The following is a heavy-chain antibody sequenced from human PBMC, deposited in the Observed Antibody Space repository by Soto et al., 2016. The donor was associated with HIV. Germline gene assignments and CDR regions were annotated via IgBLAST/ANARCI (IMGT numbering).Heavy chain of an antibody. CDR3: ARGPLAVAGTSYYYYYMDV. CDR1: GYTFTSYG. J-gene: IGHJ6*03. V-gene: IGHV1-8*03. CDR2: MNPNSGNT. D-gene: IGHD6-19*01. Sequence: QVQLVQSGAEVKKPGASVKVSCKASGYTFTSYGISWVRQATGQGLEWMGWMNPNSGNTGYAQKFQGRVTITRNTSISTAYMELSRLRSEDTAVYYCARGPLAVAGTSYYYYYMDVWGKGTTVTVSS.